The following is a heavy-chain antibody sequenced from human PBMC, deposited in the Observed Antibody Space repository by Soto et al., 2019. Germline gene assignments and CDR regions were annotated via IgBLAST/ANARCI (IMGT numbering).Heavy chain of an antibody. J-gene: IGHJ4*02. CDR3: ARGQSLRLWGSYRVDRWYFDY. CDR1: GGSFSGYY. D-gene: IGHD3-16*02. CDR2: INHSGST. V-gene: IGHV4-34*01. Sequence: QVQLQQWGAGLLKPSETLSLTCAVYGGSFSGYYWSWIRQPPGKGLEWMGEINHSGSTNYNPSPRSRVTISVDTSKNQFSLKLSSVTAADTAVYYCARGQSLRLWGSYRVDRWYFDYWGQGTLVTVSS.